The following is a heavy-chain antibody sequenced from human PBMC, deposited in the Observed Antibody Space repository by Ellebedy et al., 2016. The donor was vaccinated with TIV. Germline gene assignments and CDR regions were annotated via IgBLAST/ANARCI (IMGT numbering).Heavy chain of an antibody. J-gene: IGHJ6*02. CDR3: ARGITMAVLTREYYYGMDV. Sequence: MPSETLSLTCTVSGGSISSYYWNWIRQPPGKGLEWIGYIYYSGSTNYNPSLKSRVTISVDTSKNQFSLKLSSVTAADTAVYYCARGITMAVLTREYYYGMDVWGQGTTVTVSS. CDR2: IYYSGST. D-gene: IGHD3-10*01. CDR1: GGSISSYY. V-gene: IGHV4-59*01.